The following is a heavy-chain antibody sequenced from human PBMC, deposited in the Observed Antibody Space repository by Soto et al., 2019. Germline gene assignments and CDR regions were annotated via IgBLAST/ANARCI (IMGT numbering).Heavy chain of an antibody. CDR2: INVNNGNT. V-gene: IGHV1-18*01. D-gene: IGHD3-10*01. Sequence: ASVKVSCTASGYTFSNSGISWVRQAPGQGLEWMGWINVNNGNTKYAQKVQGRVTMTTDTSTSTAYMELRSLRSDDTAVYYCARGVGSGSYYNQYNWFDPWGQETLVTVSS. CDR1: GYTFSNSG. CDR3: ARGVGSGSYYNQYNWFDP. J-gene: IGHJ5*02.